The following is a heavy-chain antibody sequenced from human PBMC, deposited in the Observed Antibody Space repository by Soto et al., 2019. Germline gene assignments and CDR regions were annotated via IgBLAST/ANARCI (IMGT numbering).Heavy chain of an antibody. J-gene: IGHJ5*02. CDR1: GFTFGAYA. D-gene: IGHD3-3*01. CDR2: IRSKAYGGTT. Sequence: GGSLRLSCTASGFTFGAYAMSWVRQAPGKGLAWVGWIRSKAYGGTTEYAASVKGRFTISRDDSKSIAYLQMNSLKTEDTAVCYCTRERITILGVVIASYPWGQGTLVTVSS. CDR3: TRERITILGVVIASYP. V-gene: IGHV3-49*04.